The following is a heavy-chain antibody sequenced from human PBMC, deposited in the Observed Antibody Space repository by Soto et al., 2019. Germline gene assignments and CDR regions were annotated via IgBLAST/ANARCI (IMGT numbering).Heavy chain of an antibody. Sequence: ASVKVSCKASGYTFRNYGISWVRQAPGQGLEWMGWISPFNGNIKFGQKFQGRVTMTTDTSTSIAYMELTSLTSDDPAVYYCAKEEDSQALDFWGQGTLVTVSS. CDR2: ISPFNGNI. CDR1: GYTFRNYG. V-gene: IGHV1-18*01. J-gene: IGHJ4*02. CDR3: AKEEDSQALDF.